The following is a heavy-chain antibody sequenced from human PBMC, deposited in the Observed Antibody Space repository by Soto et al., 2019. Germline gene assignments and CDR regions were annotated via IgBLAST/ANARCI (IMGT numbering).Heavy chain of an antibody. Sequence: GSLRIPCSASGFTFSNYWMSWVRQAPGQGLEWVANIKEDGSEKYYVDSVKGRFTISRDNPKSSLHLQLNSLRAEDTAVYYCEREGDSTGYSGHFDYWGQGTLVTVYS. CDR1: GFTFSNYW. CDR3: EREGDSTGYSGHFDY. J-gene: IGHJ4*02. V-gene: IGHV3-7*01. D-gene: IGHD3-22*01. CDR2: IKEDGSEK.